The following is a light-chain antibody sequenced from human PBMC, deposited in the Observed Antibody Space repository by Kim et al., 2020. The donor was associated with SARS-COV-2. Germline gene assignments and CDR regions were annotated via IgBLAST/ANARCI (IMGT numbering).Light chain of an antibody. V-gene: IGLV3-21*04. J-gene: IGLJ2*01. Sequence: APGKTARIPCGGNNIGSKSVQWYQQKPGQATVLVIYYDSDRPSGIPERFSGSNSGNTATLTISRVEAGDEADYYCQVWDSSSDHVVFGGGTQLTVL. CDR1: NIGSKS. CDR3: QVWDSSSDHVV. CDR2: YDS.